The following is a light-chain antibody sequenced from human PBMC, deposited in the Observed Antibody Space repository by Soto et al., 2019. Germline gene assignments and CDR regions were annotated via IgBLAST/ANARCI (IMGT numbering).Light chain of an antibody. CDR1: QSLLHSNGYNY. J-gene: IGKJ1*01. CDR3: MQALQTPRT. V-gene: IGKV2-28*01. CDR2: LGS. Sequence: IVMTQSPLSLPVTPGEPASISCRSSQSLLHSNGYNYLDWYLQKPGQSPQLLIYLGSNRASGVPDRFSGSVSGTDFTLKISRVEAEDVGVYYCMQALQTPRTFGQGTKVEI.